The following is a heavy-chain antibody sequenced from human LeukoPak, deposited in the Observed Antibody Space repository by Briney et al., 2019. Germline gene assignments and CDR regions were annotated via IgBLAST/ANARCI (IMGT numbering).Heavy chain of an antibody. CDR2: IYYSGST. CDR3: ARSVGGNWFDP. CDR1: GGSISSYY. J-gene: IGHJ5*02. Sequence: SETLSLTCTVSGGSISSYYWSWIRQPPGKGLEWLGYIYYSGSTNYNPSLKSRVTISVDTPKNQFSLKLSSVTAADTAVYYCARSVGGNWFDPWGHGTLVTVSS. V-gene: IGHV4-59*01. D-gene: IGHD2-15*01.